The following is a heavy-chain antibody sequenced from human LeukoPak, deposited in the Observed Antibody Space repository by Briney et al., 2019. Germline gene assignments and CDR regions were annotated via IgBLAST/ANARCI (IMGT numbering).Heavy chain of an antibody. Sequence: ASVKVSCKASGDTFNHHGITWVRQAPGQGLEWMGWMSAYNGNTRYAQEFQGRVTMTTDTSTSTAYMELRSLRSDDPAVYYCARDPSNTSGRYQYFDLGGRGTLVTVCS. J-gene: IGHJ2*01. CDR3: ARDPSNTSGRYQYFDL. D-gene: IGHD6-19*01. V-gene: IGHV1-18*01. CDR2: MSAYNGNT. CDR1: GDTFNHHG.